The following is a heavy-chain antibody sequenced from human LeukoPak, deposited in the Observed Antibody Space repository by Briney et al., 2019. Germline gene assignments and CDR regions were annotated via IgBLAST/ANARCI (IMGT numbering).Heavy chain of an antibody. CDR3: ARGYYYDSSGYYWK. J-gene: IGHJ4*02. Sequence: SETLSLTCAVHGGSFSGYYWSWIRQPPGKGLEWIGEINHSGSTNYNPSLKSRVTISVDTSKNQFSLKLSSVTAADTAVYYCARGYYYDSSGYYWKWGQGTLVTVSS. CDR1: GGSFSGYY. V-gene: IGHV4-34*01. CDR2: INHSGST. D-gene: IGHD3-22*01.